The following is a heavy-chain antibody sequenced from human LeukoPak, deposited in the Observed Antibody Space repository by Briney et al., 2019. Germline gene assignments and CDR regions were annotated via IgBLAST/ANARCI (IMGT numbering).Heavy chain of an antibody. Sequence: SETLSLTCAVSGGSISSSNWWSWVRQPPGKGLEWIGEIYHSGSTNYNPSLKSRVTTSVDTSKNQFSLKLTSVTTADTAVYYCARAGYGNLLGAFDIWGQGTMVTVSS. D-gene: IGHD4-11*01. CDR2: IYHSGST. V-gene: IGHV4-4*02. CDR3: ARAGYGNLLGAFDI. CDR1: GGSISSSNW. J-gene: IGHJ3*02.